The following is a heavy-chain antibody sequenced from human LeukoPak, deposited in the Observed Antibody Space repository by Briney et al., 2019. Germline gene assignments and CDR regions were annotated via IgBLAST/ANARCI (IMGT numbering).Heavy chain of an antibody. CDR1: RFTFSSYG. D-gene: IGHD2-8*01. CDR2: IKYDGSNA. Sequence: GGSLRLSCAASRFTFSSYGMHWVRQAPGKGLEWVAYIKYDGSNAHYADSVKGRFSISRDSSKNILYLQMNSLRAEDTAVYYCAKDRCSNGVGCYYYYMDGWGKGTPVTISS. V-gene: IGHV3-30*02. J-gene: IGHJ6*03. CDR3: AKDRCSNGVGCYYYYMDG.